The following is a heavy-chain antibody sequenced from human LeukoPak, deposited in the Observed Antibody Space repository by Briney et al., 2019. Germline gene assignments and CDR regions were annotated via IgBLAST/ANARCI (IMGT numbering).Heavy chain of an antibody. J-gene: IGHJ3*02. CDR3: ARWAVFGSGDDAFDI. D-gene: IGHD3-10*01. CDR1: GYSFTSYD. Sequence: SVKVSCKASGYSFTSYDINWVRQATGQGLEWMGWMNPNSGNTGYSQKFQGRVTMTRNTSISRAYMQLSSLRSEAPAVYCCARWAVFGSGDDAFDIWGQGTMVTVSS. V-gene: IGHV1-8*01. CDR2: MNPNSGNT.